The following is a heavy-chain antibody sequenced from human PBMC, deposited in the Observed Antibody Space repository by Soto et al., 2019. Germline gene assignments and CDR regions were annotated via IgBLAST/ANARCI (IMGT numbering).Heavy chain of an antibody. J-gene: IGHJ6*02. Sequence: GGSLRLSCAASGFTFSSYWMSWVRQAPGKGLEWVANIKQDGSEKYYVDSVKGRFTISRDNAKNSLYLQMNSLRAEDTAVYYCARDGGYGSGSFYYYYYGMDVWGQGTTVTV. D-gene: IGHD3-10*01. CDR1: GFTFSSYW. V-gene: IGHV3-7*01. CDR2: IKQDGSEK. CDR3: ARDGGYGSGSFYYYYYGMDV.